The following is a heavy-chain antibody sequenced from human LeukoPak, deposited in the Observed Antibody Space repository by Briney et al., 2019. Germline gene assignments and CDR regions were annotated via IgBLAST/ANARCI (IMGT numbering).Heavy chain of an antibody. V-gene: IGHV1-2*02. D-gene: IGHD3-10*01. CDR1: GYTFTDYY. CDR2: INPNSGGT. CDR3: ARGRLYGSGSRVFDY. Sequence: ASVKVSCKASGYTFTDYYMHWVRQAPGQGLEWMGWINPNSGGTNYAQKFQGRVTMTRDTSISTAYMELSRLRSDDTAVYYCARGRLYGSGSRVFDYWGQGTLVTVSS. J-gene: IGHJ4*02.